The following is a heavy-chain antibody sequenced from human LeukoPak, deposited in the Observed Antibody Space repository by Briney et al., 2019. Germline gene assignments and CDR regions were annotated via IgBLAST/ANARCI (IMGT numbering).Heavy chain of an antibody. CDR3: ARDRGTAYCSSSTCSAWFDP. V-gene: IGHV4-39*07. CDR1: GGSISSSSYY. Sequence: SETLSLTCTVYGGSISSSSYYWGWIRQPPGKGLEWIGNICYSGSTYYNPSIKSRVTISGDTSKNQFSLKLSSVTAADTAEYYCARDRGTAYCSSSTCSAWFDPWGQGTLVTVSS. D-gene: IGHD2-2*01. J-gene: IGHJ5*02. CDR2: ICYSGST.